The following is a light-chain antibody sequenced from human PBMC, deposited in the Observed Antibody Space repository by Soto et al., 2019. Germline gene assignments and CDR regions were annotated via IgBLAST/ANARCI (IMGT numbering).Light chain of an antibody. Sequence: DIQMTQSPSSLSASVGDRVTITCRASQGISHFLAWYQQKPGNAPKLLIYAASTLQSGVPSRFSGSGSGKDFTLTISSLQPEDVALYYCQKYNSVPWTFGQGTKVEIQ. CDR3: QKYNSVPWT. J-gene: IGKJ1*01. CDR1: QGISHF. CDR2: AAS. V-gene: IGKV1-27*01.